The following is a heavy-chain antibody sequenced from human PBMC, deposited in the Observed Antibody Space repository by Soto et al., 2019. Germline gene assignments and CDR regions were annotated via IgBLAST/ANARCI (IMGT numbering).Heavy chain of an antibody. D-gene: IGHD2-2*01. CDR2: ILYDGSNK. V-gene: IGHV3-30*18. J-gene: IGHJ6*02. CDR1: GFTFSNYG. CDR3: AKSRDAYNFYFYYGMDV. Sequence: GGSLRLSCAASGFTFSNYGMHWVRQTPGKGLEWVALILYDGSNKYYADSVKGRFTTSRDNSKNTPYLQVSSLRAEDTAVYYCAKSRDAYNFYFYYGMDVWGQGTTVTVSS.